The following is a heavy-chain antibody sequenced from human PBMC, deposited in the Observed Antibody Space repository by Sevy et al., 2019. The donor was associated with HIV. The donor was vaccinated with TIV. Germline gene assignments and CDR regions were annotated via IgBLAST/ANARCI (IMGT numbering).Heavy chain of an antibody. CDR1: GGTFSSYA. CDR3: VRDEYYYDSSGYYYYYYYYGMDV. CDR2: IIPIFGTA. J-gene: IGHJ6*02. D-gene: IGHD3-22*01. V-gene: IGHV1-69*13. Sequence: ASVKVSCKASGGTFSSYAISWVRQAPGQGLEWMGGIIPIFGTANYAQKFQGRVTITADESTSTAYMELSSLRSEDTAVYYCVRDEYYYDSSGYYYYYYYYGMDVWGQGTTVTVSS.